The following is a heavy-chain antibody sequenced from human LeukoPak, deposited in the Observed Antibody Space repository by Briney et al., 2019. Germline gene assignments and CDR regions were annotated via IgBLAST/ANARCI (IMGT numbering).Heavy chain of an antibody. CDR2: ISGSGGSA. J-gene: IGHJ4*02. CDR1: GFTFSSYA. V-gene: IGHV3-23*01. CDR3: AKVGSSWFDYGILFDY. Sequence: PGGSLRLSCAASGFTFSSYAMSWVRQAPGKGLEWVSAISGSGGSAYYADFVKGRFTISRDNSKNTLYLQMNSLRAEDTAVYYCAKVGSSWFDYGILFDYWGQGTLVTVSS. D-gene: IGHD6-13*01.